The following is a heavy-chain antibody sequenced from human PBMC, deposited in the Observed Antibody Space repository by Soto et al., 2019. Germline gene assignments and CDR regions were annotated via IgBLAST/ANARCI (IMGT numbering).Heavy chain of an antibody. CDR2: IYYNGDT. CDR3: ARRRTSYGMDV. V-gene: IGHV4-39*01. CDR1: VGSISSGSSY. Sequence: SETLSLTCTVSVGSISSGSSYWGWVRQPPGKGLEWIGSIYYNGDTYYSPSLKSRVTISVDTSKNQFSLKLSSVTAADTAVYYCARRRTSYGMDVWGQGTTVTVSS. J-gene: IGHJ6*02.